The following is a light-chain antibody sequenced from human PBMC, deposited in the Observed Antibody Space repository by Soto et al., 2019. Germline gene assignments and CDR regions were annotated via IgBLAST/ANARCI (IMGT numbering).Light chain of an antibody. V-gene: IGKV3-11*01. CDR2: DAS. J-gene: IGKJ4*01. Sequence: EIVLTQSPATLSLSPGERATLSCRASQSVSSYLAWYQQKPGQAPRLLSYDASNRATGTPARFSGSGSGTEFTLTISSLEPEGFAVYYCQQRSDWPLTFGGGTKVEIK. CDR1: QSVSSY. CDR3: QQRSDWPLT.